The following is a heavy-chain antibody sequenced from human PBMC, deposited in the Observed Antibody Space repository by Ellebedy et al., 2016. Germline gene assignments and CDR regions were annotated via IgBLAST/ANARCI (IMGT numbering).Heavy chain of an antibody. Sequence: ASVKVSCKASGYTFTHYGVSWVRQAPGQGLEWVGWVSAYNVDTNYAQNFQGRVFMTTDTSTSTAYMELRNLKSDDTAVYYCARPGDYYGTVRFDFWGQGTLVTVSS. J-gene: IGHJ4*02. CDR1: GYTFTHYG. D-gene: IGHD4-17*01. V-gene: IGHV1-18*01. CDR2: VSAYNVDT. CDR3: ARPGDYYGTVRFDF.